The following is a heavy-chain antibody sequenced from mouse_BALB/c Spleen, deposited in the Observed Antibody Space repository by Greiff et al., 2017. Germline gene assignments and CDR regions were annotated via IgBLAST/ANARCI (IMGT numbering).Heavy chain of an antibody. D-gene: IGHD4-1*01. CDR2: IRSKSNNYAT. CDR1: GFTFNTYA. V-gene: IGHV10-1*02. CDR3: VRRNWNAMDY. Sequence: EVQGVESGGGLVQPKGSLKLSCAASGFTFNTYAMNWVRQAPGKGLEWVARIRSKSNNYATYYADSVKDRFTISRDDSQSMLYLQMNNLKTEDTAMYYCVRRNWNAMDYWGQGTSVTVSS. J-gene: IGHJ4*01.